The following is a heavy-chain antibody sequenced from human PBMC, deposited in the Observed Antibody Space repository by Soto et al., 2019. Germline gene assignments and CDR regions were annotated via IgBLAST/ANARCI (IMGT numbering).Heavy chain of an antibody. CDR3: AKESIRGYYYYGMDV. CDR2: ISYDGSNK. Sequence: QVQLVESGGGVVQPGRSLRLSCAASGFTFSSYGMHWVRQAPGKGLEWVAVISYDGSNKYYADSVKGGFTISRDNSRNTLYLSMTSLRAEDTAVYYCAKESIRGYYYYGMDVWVQGTTVTVSS. CDR1: GFTFSSYG. V-gene: IGHV3-30*18. D-gene: IGHD6-6*01. J-gene: IGHJ6*02.